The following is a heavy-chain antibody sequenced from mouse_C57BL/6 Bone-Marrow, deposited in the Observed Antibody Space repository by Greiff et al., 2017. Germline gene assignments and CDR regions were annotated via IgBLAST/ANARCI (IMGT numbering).Heavy chain of an antibody. V-gene: IGHV14-1*01. J-gene: IGHJ2*01. Sequence: EVQLQQSGAELVRPGAPAKCSGPPLGFNIKDSYINWVKQRPKQGREWIGRIDPGDGDTEYAPKFQGKATMTADTSSNTAYLQLSSLTSEDTAVYYCTTGTTVVFDYWGQGTTLTVAS. CDR3: TTGTTVVFDY. D-gene: IGHD1-1*01. CDR1: GFNIKDSY. CDR2: IDPGDGDT.